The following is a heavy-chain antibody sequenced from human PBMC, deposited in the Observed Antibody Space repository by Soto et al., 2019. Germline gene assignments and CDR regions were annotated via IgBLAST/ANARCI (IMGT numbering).Heavy chain of an antibody. CDR1: GFTFSSYA. Sequence: EVQLLESGGGLVQPGGPLRLACAAAGFTFSSYAMSWVRQAPGKGLEWVSAISGSGGSTYYADSVKGRFTISRDNSKNTLYLQMNSLRAEDTAVYHCAKGTIDNFDYCGQGTLVTVSS. CDR2: ISGSGGST. J-gene: IGHJ4*02. CDR3: AKGTIDNFDY. D-gene: IGHD1-26*01. V-gene: IGHV3-23*01.